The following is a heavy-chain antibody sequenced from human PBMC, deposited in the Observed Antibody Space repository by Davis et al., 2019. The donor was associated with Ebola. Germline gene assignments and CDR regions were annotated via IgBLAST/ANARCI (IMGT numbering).Heavy chain of an antibody. CDR1: GVSIMSYY. V-gene: IGHV4-59*01. D-gene: IGHD4-17*01. Sequence: MPSETLSLTCTVSGVSIMSYYWSWVRQPPGKGLEWIGYSHYSGSTNYNPSLKSRVTISTDTSRSQFSLTLSSVTAADTAVYYCARTMTTVTTSWFDPWGQGTLVTVSS. CDR3: ARTMTTVTTSWFDP. CDR2: SHYSGST. J-gene: IGHJ5*02.